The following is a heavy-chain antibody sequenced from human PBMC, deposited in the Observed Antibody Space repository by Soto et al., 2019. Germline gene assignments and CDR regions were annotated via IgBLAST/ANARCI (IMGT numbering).Heavy chain of an antibody. CDR1: GGSISSYY. CDR3: ARVSGDYYYYGMDV. Sequence: QVQLQESGPGLVKPSETLSLTCTVSGGSISSYYWSWIRQPPGKGLEWIGYIYYSGSTNYNPSLKRRVTISVDTSKNQFSLKLSSVTAADTAVYYCARVSGDYYYYGMDVWGQGTTVTVSS. J-gene: IGHJ6*02. V-gene: IGHV4-59*01. D-gene: IGHD4-17*01. CDR2: IYYSGST.